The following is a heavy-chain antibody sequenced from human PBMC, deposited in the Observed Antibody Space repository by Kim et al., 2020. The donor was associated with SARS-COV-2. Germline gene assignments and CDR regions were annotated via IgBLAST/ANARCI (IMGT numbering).Heavy chain of an antibody. J-gene: IGHJ4*02. CDR3: AKMITAIAGKGVDY. Sequence: GGSLRLSCAASGFTFSSYAMHWVRQAPGKGLEWVAVIWYDGSNKYYADSVKGRFTISRDNSKNTLYLQMNSLRAEDTAVYYCAKMITAIAGKGVDYWGQG. CDR2: IWYDGSNK. V-gene: IGHV3-33*06. CDR1: GFTFSSYA. D-gene: IGHD5-18*01.